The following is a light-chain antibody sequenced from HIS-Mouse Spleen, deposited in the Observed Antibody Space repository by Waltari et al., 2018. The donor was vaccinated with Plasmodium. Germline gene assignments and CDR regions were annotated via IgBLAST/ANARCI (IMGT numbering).Light chain of an antibody. CDR1: ALPKNY. CDR2: EDS. CDR3: YSTDSSGNHRV. Sequence: SYELTQPPSVSVSPGQTARITCSGDALPKNYAYWYQQKSGQAPVLVIYEDSKRPSGSPERFSGSSSGKMATLTISGAQVEDEADYYCYSTDSSGNHRVFGGGTKLTVL. J-gene: IGLJ3*02. V-gene: IGLV3-10*01.